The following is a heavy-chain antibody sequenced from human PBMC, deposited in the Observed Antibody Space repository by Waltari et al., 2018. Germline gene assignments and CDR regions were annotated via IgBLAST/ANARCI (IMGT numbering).Heavy chain of an antibody. Sequence: QLQLQESGPGLVKPSETLSLTCTVSGGSISSSSYYWGWIRQPPGKGLEWIGSIYYSGSTYYNPSLKSRVTISVDTSKNQFSLKLSSVTAADTAVYYCARRETLSRERRGPFDYWGQGTLVTVSS. CDR2: IYYSGST. CDR3: ARRETLSRERRGPFDY. CDR1: GGSISSSSYY. J-gene: IGHJ4*02. D-gene: IGHD1-1*01. V-gene: IGHV4-39*01.